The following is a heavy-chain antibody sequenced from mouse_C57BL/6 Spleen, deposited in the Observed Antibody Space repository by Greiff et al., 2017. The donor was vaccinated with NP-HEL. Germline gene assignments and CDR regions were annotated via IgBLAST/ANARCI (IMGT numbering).Heavy chain of an antibody. CDR2: INPGSGGT. CDR1: GYAFTNYL. D-gene: IGHD2-4*01. V-gene: IGHV1-54*01. Sequence: VQLQQSGAELVRPGTSVKVSCKASGYAFTNYLIEWVKQRPGQGLEWIGVINPGSGGTNYNEKFKGKATLTADKSSSTAYMQLSSLTSEDSAVYFCAGIYYDYGYFDYWGQGTTLTVSS. J-gene: IGHJ2*01. CDR3: AGIYYDYGYFDY.